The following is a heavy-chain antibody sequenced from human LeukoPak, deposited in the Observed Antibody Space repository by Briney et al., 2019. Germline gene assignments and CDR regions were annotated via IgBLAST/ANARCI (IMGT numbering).Heavy chain of an antibody. CDR3: AKFSPTPLLNYYYYGMDV. CDR1: GITLSSFA. J-gene: IGHJ6*02. V-gene: IGHV3-23*01. Sequence: GGSLRLSCAASGITLSSFAMSWVRQAPGTGLEWVSCFSGSGGSIYYADSVKGRFTTSRDNSKNTLYLQMSSLRAEDTAVYYCAKFSPTPLLNYYYYGMDVWGQGTTVTVSS. CDR2: FSGSGGSI.